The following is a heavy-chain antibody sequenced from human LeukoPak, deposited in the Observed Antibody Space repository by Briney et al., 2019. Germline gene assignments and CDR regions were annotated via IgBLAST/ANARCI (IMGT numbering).Heavy chain of an antibody. Sequence: PGGSLRVSCAASGFTFSSYWMDWVRQAPGKGLVWVSGINSDGRMTRYAESVKGRFTISRDNAKNTLYLQMNRLRAEDTSVYYCARVGSTDSPHAFDIWGQGTMVTVSS. J-gene: IGHJ3*02. CDR1: GFTFSSYW. D-gene: IGHD2-21*02. CDR3: ARVGSTDSPHAFDI. CDR2: INSDGRMT. V-gene: IGHV3-74*01.